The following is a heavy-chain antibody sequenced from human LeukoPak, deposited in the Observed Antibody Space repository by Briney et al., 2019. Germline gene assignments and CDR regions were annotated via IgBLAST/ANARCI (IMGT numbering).Heavy chain of an antibody. CDR2: ISGSGGST. Sequence: GGSLRLSXAASGFTFSSYAMYWVRQAPEKGLEWVSGISGSGGSTYYADSVKGRFTISRDNSKNTLYLQMNSLRAEDTAVYYCAKDGGYSSSSASVFDYWGQGTLVTVSS. CDR1: GFTFSSYA. J-gene: IGHJ4*02. V-gene: IGHV3-23*01. CDR3: AKDGGYSSSSASVFDY. D-gene: IGHD6-6*01.